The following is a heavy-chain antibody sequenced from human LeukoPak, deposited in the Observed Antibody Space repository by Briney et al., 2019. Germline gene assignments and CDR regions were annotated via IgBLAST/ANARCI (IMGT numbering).Heavy chain of an antibody. V-gene: IGHV3-9*01. CDR2: ISWNSGSI. D-gene: IGHD6-19*01. CDR1: GFTFDDYA. J-gene: IGHJ4*02. Sequence: GRSLRLSCAASGFTFDDYAMYWVRQAPGKGLEWVSGISWNSGSIGYAVSVKGRFTISRDNAKNSLYLQINSLRGEDTAVYYCAKGKYSSGGVPDYWGQGTLVTVSS. CDR3: AKGKYSSGGVPDY.